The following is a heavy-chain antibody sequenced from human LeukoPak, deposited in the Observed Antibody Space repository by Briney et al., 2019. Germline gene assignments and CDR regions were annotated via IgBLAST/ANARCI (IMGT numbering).Heavy chain of an antibody. CDR3: ARGGGLDV. Sequence: GGSLRLSCAASGFTFSSYAMHWVRQAPGKGLEWVASINHNGNVNYYVDSVKGRFTISRDNAKNSLYPQMSNLRAEDTAVYFCARGGGLDVWGQGATVTVSS. D-gene: IGHD3-16*01. CDR1: GFTFSSYA. J-gene: IGHJ6*02. V-gene: IGHV3-7*03. CDR2: INHNGNVN.